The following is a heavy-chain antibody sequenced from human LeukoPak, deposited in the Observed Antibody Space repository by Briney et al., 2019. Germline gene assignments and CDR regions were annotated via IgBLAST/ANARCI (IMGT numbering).Heavy chain of an antibody. V-gene: IGHV3-23*01. Sequence: GGSLRLSCAASGFTFSNYAMSWVRQAPGEGLEWVSAISGSGGSTDYADSVKGRFTISRDNSKNTLYLQMNSLRAEDTAVYYCAKYYGSGKGYFDYWGQGTLVTVSS. D-gene: IGHD3-10*01. CDR2: ISGSGGST. CDR1: GFTFSNYA. J-gene: IGHJ4*02. CDR3: AKYYGSGKGYFDY.